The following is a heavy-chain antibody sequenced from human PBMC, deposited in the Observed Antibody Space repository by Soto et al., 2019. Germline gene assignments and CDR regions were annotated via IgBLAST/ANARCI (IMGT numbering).Heavy chain of an antibody. CDR3: AKPRYTGSYGGFDY. J-gene: IGHJ4*02. Sequence: RGESLKISCKGSGYSFSTYWIGWVRQMPGKGLEWMGIIYPGDSDTRYSPSFQGQVTISADKSISTAYLQWSSLKASDTAVYYCAKPRYTGSYGGFDYWGQGTLVTVSS. CDR2: IYPGDSDT. D-gene: IGHD1-26*01. V-gene: IGHV5-51*01. CDR1: GYSFSTYW.